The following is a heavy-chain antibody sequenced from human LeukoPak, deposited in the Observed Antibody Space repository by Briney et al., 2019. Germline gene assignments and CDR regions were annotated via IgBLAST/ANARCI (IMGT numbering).Heavy chain of an antibody. CDR2: IYHSGST. D-gene: IGHD6-13*01. V-gene: IGHV4-30-2*01. CDR1: GGSISSGGYY. J-gene: IGHJ6*02. Sequence: SETLSLTCTVSGGSISSGGYYWSWIRQPPGKGLEWIGYIYHSGSTYYNPSLKSRVTISVDRSKNQFSLKLSSVTAADTAVYYCARDLGAAVLREYYGMDVWGQGTTVTVSS. CDR3: ARDLGAAVLREYYGMDV.